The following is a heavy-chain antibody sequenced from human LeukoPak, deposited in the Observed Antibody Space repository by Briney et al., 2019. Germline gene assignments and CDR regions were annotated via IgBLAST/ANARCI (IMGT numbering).Heavy chain of an antibody. V-gene: IGHV3-21*01. CDR1: GFTFSSYS. D-gene: IGHD4-23*01. Sequence: PGGSLRLSCAASGFTFSSYSMNWVRQAPGKGLEWVSSISSSSSYIYYADSVKGRFTISRDNAKNSLYLQMNSLRAEDTAVYYCAREGVTVVTRYHDYWGQGTLVTVSS. J-gene: IGHJ4*02. CDR3: AREGVTVVTRYHDY. CDR2: ISSSSSYI.